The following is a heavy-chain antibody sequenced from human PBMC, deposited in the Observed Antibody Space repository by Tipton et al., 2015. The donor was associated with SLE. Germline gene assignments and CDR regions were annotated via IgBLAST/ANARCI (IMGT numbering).Heavy chain of an antibody. CDR1: GASISNNDYY. V-gene: IGHV4-39*01. CDR3: ARRGLIPAPL. J-gene: IGHJ1*01. Sequence: GLVKPSETLSLTCTVSGASISNNDYYWGWFRQPPGKGLEWIGSIYHDGSTYYNPSLKSRVTISRDTSKNQFPLRVTSVTAADTAGYSCARRGLIPAPLWGQGTLLTVSS. CDR2: IYHDGST. D-gene: IGHD1-14*01.